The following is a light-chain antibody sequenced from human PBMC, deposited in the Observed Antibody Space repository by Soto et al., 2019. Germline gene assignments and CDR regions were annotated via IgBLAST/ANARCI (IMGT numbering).Light chain of an antibody. Sequence: EIVLTQSPGTLSLSPGERATLSCRASESVSSTYIAWYQQKFGQAPRLLIYGASSRATGIPARFSGRGSGSGTDFTLTISRLEPEDFAVYYCQQYSTSPLTSGGGTKVEIK. CDR1: ESVSSTY. CDR2: GAS. J-gene: IGKJ4*01. CDR3: QQYSTSPLT. V-gene: IGKV3-20*01.